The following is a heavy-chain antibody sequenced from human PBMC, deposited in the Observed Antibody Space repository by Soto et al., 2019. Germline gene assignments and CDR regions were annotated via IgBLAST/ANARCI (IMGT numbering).Heavy chain of an antibody. D-gene: IGHD2-15*01. CDR1: GFTFSSYS. V-gene: IGHV3-21*01. Sequence: TGGSLRLSCAASGFTFSSYSMNWVRQAPGKGLEWVSSISSSSSYTSYADSVKGRFTISRDNAKNTLYLQMNSLRAEGTAVYYCARPGYCSGGSCYSGGTAGLKYYYGMDVWGQGITVTAP. CDR3: ARPGYCSGGSCYSGGTAGLKYYYGMDV. CDR2: ISSSSSYT. J-gene: IGHJ6*02.